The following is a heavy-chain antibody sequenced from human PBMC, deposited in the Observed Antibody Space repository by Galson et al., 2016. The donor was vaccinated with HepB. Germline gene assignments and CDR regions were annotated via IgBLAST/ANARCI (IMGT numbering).Heavy chain of an antibody. CDR1: GFSLTTSGVG. CDR3: AHRHLGFDWEENDFDY. CDR2: IYWDDDI. D-gene: IGHD3-9*01. Sequence: PALVKPTQTLTLTCTFSGFSLTTSGVGVGWIRQPPGKALEWLALIYWDDDIRYSPSLRRRLTISKDTSKNQVVLRMTNVDPVDTATYFCAHRHLGFDWEENDFDYWGEGILVTVSS. J-gene: IGHJ4*02. V-gene: IGHV2-5*02.